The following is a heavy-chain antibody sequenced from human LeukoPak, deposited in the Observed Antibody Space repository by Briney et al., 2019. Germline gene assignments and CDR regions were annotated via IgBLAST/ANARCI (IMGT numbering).Heavy chain of an antibody. J-gene: IGHJ4*02. CDR2: ISYDGSNK. V-gene: IGHV3-30-3*01. D-gene: IGHD1-26*01. Sequence: GGSLRLSCAASGFTFSSYAMHWVRQAPGKGLEWVAVISYDGSNKYYADSVKGRFTISRDHSKNPLYLQMNSLRAEDTAVYYCARDQYGSPVGAISFDYWGQGTLVTVSS. CDR1: GFTFSSYA. CDR3: ARDQYGSPVGAISFDY.